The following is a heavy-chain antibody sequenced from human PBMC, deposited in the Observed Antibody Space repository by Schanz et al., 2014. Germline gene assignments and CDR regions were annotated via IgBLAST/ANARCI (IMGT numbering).Heavy chain of an antibody. Sequence: VQLVESGGGLVKPGGSLRLSCAASGFTFSNHALSWVRQAPGKGLEWVSGIGGSGDSTHYADSVKGRFIISRENGKNSLYLQMNSLRAGDTAVYYCARGRRGDCRRTSCTYYFDYWGQGTLXTVSS. CDR2: IGGSGDST. CDR1: GFTFSNHA. V-gene: IGHV3-23*04. J-gene: IGHJ4*02. D-gene: IGHD2-2*01. CDR3: ARGRRGDCRRTSCTYYFDY.